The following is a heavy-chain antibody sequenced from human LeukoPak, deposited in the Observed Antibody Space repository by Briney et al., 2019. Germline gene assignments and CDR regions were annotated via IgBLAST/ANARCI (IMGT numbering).Heavy chain of an antibody. CDR1: GGSFSGYY. Sequence: SETLSLTCAVYGGSFSGYYWSWIRQPPGKGLEWIGEINHSGSTNYNSSLKSRVTISVDTSKNQFSLKLSSVTAADTAVYYCARARSRGSGSYYNIPYYYGMDIWGQGTTVTVSS. CDR3: ARARSRGSGSYYNIPYYYGMDI. V-gene: IGHV4-34*01. J-gene: IGHJ6*02. D-gene: IGHD3-10*01. CDR2: INHSGST.